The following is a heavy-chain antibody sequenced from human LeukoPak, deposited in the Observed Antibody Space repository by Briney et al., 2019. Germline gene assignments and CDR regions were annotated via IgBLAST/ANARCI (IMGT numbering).Heavy chain of an antibody. J-gene: IGHJ4*02. CDR2: ISPGDSDT. D-gene: IGHD6-13*01. CDR1: GYSFTSHW. Sequence: LGESLKISCKGSGYSFTSHWIGWVGQMPGRGLEWMGIISPGDSDTRYSPSFQGQVTISADKSISTADLQWSSLRASDTAMYYCARLSSSWNFDYWGQGTLATVSS. CDR3: ARLSSSWNFDY. V-gene: IGHV5-51*01.